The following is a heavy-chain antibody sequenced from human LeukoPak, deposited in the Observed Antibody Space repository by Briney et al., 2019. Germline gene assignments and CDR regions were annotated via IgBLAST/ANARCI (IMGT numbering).Heavy chain of an antibody. CDR2: IWYDGSNK. CDR1: GFTFSSYG. V-gene: IGHV3-33*06. Sequence: GRSLRLSSAASGFTFSSYGMHWVRQAPGKGLEWVAVIWYDGSNKYYADSVKGRFTISRDNSKNTLYLQMNSLRAGDTAVYYCAKEVGVYGSGSYSSWGQGTLVTVSS. D-gene: IGHD3-10*01. CDR3: AKEVGVYGSGSYSS. J-gene: IGHJ4*02.